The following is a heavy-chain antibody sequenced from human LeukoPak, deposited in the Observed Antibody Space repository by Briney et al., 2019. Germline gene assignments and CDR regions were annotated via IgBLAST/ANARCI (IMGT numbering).Heavy chain of an antibody. CDR1: GFTSSSYA. Sequence: GGSLRLSCAASGFTSSSYAMHWVRQAPGKGLEWVAVISYDGSNKYYADSVKGRFTISRDNSKNTLYLQMNSLRAEDTAVYYCARDLDSGWRNFDYWGQGTLVTVSS. V-gene: IGHV3-30*04. J-gene: IGHJ4*02. CDR2: ISYDGSNK. D-gene: IGHD6-19*01. CDR3: ARDLDSGWRNFDY.